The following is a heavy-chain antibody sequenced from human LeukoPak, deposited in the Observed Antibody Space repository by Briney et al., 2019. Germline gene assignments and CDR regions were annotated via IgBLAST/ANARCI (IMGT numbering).Heavy chain of an antibody. J-gene: IGHJ4*02. Sequence: KPSETLSLTCAVYGGSFSGYYWSWIRQPPGKGLEWIGEINHSGSTNYNPSLKSRVTISVDTSKNQFSLKLSSVTAADTAVYYCARGRDRGYSYGPFDYWGQGTLVTVSS. V-gene: IGHV4-34*01. CDR2: INHSGST. CDR1: GGSFSGYY. D-gene: IGHD5-18*01. CDR3: ARGRDRGYSYGPFDY.